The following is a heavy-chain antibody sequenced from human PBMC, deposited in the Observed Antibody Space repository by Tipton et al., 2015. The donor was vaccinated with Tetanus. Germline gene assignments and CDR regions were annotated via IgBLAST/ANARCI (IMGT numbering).Heavy chain of an antibody. J-gene: IGHJ4*02. D-gene: IGHD3-9*01. Sequence: PGLVKPSETLSLTCTVTGGSLSSGDFYWSWVRQPPGKGLEWIAYVSDSGLTNYNPSLKSRVTISVDTSKNQFSLELSSVTAADTAVYYCARHSSLKALNYWGQGTLVTASS. CDR2: VSDSGLT. CDR3: ARHSSLKALNY. V-gene: IGHV4-61*08. CDR1: GGSLSSGDFY.